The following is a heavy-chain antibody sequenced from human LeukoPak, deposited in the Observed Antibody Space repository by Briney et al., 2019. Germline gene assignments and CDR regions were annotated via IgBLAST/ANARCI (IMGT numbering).Heavy chain of an antibody. CDR3: ARVYDPYYESTRGPFEI. Sequence: SQTLSLTCAVSAYSISSGYYWGCMRLPPGKGLEWIGTIYHSGSTDSNPSLKSRVTISVDRSNNQFSLKLTSVTAADTALYYCARVYDPYYESTRGPFEIWGQGTMVIVSS. J-gene: IGHJ3*02. CDR1: AYSISSGYY. D-gene: IGHD3-22*01. CDR2: IYHSGST. V-gene: IGHV4-38-2*01.